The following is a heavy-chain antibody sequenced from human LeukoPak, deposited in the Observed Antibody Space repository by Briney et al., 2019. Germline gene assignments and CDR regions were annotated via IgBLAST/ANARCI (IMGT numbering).Heavy chain of an antibody. J-gene: IGHJ4*01. CDR3: ARHLANYYKF. CDR1: GDSISSSSHSSTYY. V-gene: IGHV4-39*01. CDR2: ISHSGST. D-gene: IGHD3-10*01. Sequence: SETLSLTCTVSGDSISSSSHSSTYYWAWIRQPPGKGLEWIGSISHSGSTYYNPSLKSRVTISVDTSKNQFSLKVGSVTAAEPALYYCARHLANYYKFRGQGTPVNVS.